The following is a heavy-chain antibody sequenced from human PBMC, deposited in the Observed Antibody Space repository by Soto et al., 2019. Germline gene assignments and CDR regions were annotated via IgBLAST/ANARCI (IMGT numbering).Heavy chain of an antibody. CDR3: ARTKPPVTNIPAF. CDR2: IHHSGST. CDR1: GYSITNSHW. V-gene: IGHV4-28*01. J-gene: IGHJ4*02. D-gene: IGHD4-17*01. Sequence: SETLSLTCTVSGYSITNSHWWGWIRQSPGRGLEWIGYIHHSGSTYFNPSLKSRLTMSVDTSKNQFSLNLTSVTAVDTAIYYCARTKPPVTNIPAFWGQGTLVTVSS.